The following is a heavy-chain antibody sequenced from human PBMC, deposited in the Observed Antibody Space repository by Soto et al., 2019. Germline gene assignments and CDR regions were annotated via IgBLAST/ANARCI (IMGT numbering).Heavy chain of an antibody. V-gene: IGHV1-3*01. CDR3: ARELQGLYYFDY. CDR2: INGGNGNT. Sequence: PSVKVSCTASEYTFTSYTMHWVRQAPGQRLEWMGWINGGNGNTKYSQKFQGRVTITRDASASTAYMELSSLRSDDTAVYYCARELQGLYYFDYWGQGTLVTVSS. D-gene: IGHD4-4*01. J-gene: IGHJ4*02. CDR1: EYTFTSYT.